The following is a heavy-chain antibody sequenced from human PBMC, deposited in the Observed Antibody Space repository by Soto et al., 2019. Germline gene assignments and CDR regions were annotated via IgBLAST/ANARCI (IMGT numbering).Heavy chain of an antibody. Sequence: LSLTFAVYVGSFSGYYWSWIRQPPGKGLEWIGEINHSGSTNYNPSLKSRVTISVDTSKNQFSLKLSSVTAADTAVYYCARSRWLRDWGKGTLVKVS. CDR3: ARSRWLRD. V-gene: IGHV4-34*01. J-gene: IGHJ4*02. CDR2: INHSGST. D-gene: IGHD5-12*01. CDR1: VGSFSGYY.